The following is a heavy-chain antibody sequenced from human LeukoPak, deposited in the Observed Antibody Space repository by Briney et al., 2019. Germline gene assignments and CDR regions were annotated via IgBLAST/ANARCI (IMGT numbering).Heavy chain of an antibody. CDR2: IYTSGST. CDR1: GGSISSYY. J-gene: IGHJ5*02. CDR3: ASISLWGNWFDP. V-gene: IGHV4-4*07. Sequence: PSETLSPTCTVSGGSISSYYWSWIRQPAGKGLEWIGRIYTSGSTNYNPSLKSRVTMSVDTSKNQFSLKLSSVTAADTAVYYCASISLWGNWFDPWGQGTLVTVSS. D-gene: IGHD7-27*01.